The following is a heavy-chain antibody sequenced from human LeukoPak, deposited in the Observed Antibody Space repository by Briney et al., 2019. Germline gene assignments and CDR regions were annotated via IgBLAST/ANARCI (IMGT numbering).Heavy chain of an antibody. V-gene: IGHV3-48*04. CDR3: ARDLYYYDSSGFY. J-gene: IGHJ4*02. D-gene: IGHD3-22*01. CDR2: ISSGSSTI. CDR1: GFTFSSSS. Sequence: GSLRLSCAASGFTFSSSSMNWVRQAPGKGLEWVSYISSGSSTIYYADSVKGRFTISRDNAKNSLYLQMNSLRAEDTAVYYCARDLYYYDSSGFYWGQGTLVTVSS.